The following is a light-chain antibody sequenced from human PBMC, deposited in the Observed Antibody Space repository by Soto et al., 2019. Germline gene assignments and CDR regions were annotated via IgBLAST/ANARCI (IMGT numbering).Light chain of an antibody. Sequence: QSVLTQPASVSGSPGQSITISCTGTSSDVGGFNYVSWYQQHPGKAPKLMIYDVTNRPSGVSYRFSGSKSGNTASLTISGLQAEDEADYYCNSYTSSSTYVSGPGTKVTDL. CDR2: DVT. J-gene: IGLJ1*01. V-gene: IGLV2-14*03. CDR3: NSYTSSSTYV. CDR1: SSDVGGFNY.